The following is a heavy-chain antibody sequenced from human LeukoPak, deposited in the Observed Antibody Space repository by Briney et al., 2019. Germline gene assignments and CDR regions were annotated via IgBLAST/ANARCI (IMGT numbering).Heavy chain of an antibody. J-gene: IGHJ4*02. CDR3: AKDAVAGSLPLYYFDQ. CDR2: ISDSGGST. V-gene: IGHV3-23*01. D-gene: IGHD6-19*01. Sequence: GSSVKVSCKASGGTFSSYAMSWVRQAPGKGLEWVSGISDSGGSTYYADSVKGRFTISRDNSKNTLYLQMTSLRAEDTAVYYCAKDAVAGSLPLYYFDQWGQGTLVTVSS. CDR1: GGTFSSYA.